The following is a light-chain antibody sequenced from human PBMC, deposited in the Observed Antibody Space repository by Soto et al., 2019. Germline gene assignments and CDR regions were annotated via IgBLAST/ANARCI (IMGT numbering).Light chain of an antibody. CDR2: EVS. V-gene: IGLV2-14*01. CDR3: SSLTTTCSSV. J-gene: IGLJ1*01. Sequence: QSVLTQPASVSGSPGQSVAISCTGTSSDVGAYNYISWYQQHPGKAPKLLLSEVSNRPSGVSDRFSGSKSGNTASLTISGLQAEDETDYYYSSLTTTCSSVFGTGPK. CDR1: SSDVGAYNY.